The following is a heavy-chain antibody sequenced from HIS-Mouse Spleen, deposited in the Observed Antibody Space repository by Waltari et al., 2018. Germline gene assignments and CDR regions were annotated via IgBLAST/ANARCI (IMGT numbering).Heavy chain of an antibody. V-gene: IGHV4-39*07. CDR2: IYYSGRT. Sequence: QLQLQESGPGLVKPSETLSLTCTVSGGSISSSSYYWGLLRQPPGKGLEWIGSIYYSGRTYYNPSLKSRVTISVDTSKNQFSLKLSSVTAADTAVYYCAREFGLLPPISSRDYDAFDIWGQGTMVTVSS. CDR1: GGSISSSSYY. J-gene: IGHJ3*02. D-gene: IGHD3-10*01. CDR3: AREFGLLPPISSRDYDAFDI.